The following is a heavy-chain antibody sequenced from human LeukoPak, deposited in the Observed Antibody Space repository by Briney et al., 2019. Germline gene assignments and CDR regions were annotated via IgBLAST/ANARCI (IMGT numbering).Heavy chain of an antibody. V-gene: IGHV4-34*01. CDR3: ARAVGKWLVPGYYFDY. D-gene: IGHD6-19*01. J-gene: IGHJ4*02. Sequence: GSLRLSCAASGFTFSDYAMTWVRQAPGKGLEWIGEINHSGSTNYNPSLKSRVTISVDTSKNQFSLKLSSVTAADTAVYYCARAVGKWLVPGYYFDYWGQGTLVTVSS. CDR1: GFTFSDYA. CDR2: INHSGST.